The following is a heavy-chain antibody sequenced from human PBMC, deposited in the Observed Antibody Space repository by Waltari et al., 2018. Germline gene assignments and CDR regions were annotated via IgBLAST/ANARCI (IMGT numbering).Heavy chain of an antibody. Sequence: QVQLVQSGAEVKKPGASVKVSCKASGYTFTGQYVCWARQAFGQGLEWRGWIYAKPGKTKTSPDFRGRVTMTRETSTTTAYMELTRLTSDDTAVYYCATWYDTDAFDLWGQGTRVVVSS. CDR2: IYAKPGKT. D-gene: IGHD6-13*01. CDR3: ATWYDTDAFDL. J-gene: IGHJ3*01. V-gene: IGHV1-2*02. CDR1: GYTFTGQY.